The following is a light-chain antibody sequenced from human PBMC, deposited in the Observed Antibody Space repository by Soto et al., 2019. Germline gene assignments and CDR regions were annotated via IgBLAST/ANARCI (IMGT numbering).Light chain of an antibody. CDR3: QQYNSYSPGRT. V-gene: IGKV1-5*03. CDR2: EAS. Sequence: DIQLTQSPSTLSTSVGDSVPLACRDSQSISTWLAWSQQKPGKAHKLMXXEASTLESGVGSRFSFSGSGTGFTVTVSSLQPHDFATYYCQQYNSYSPGRTFGQGTKVDIK. CDR1: QSISTW. J-gene: IGKJ1*01.